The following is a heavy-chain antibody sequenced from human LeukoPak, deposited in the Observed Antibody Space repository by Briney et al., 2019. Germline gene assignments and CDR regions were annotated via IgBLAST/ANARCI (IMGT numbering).Heavy chain of an antibody. D-gene: IGHD2-15*01. CDR1: GDTFTSYY. CDR2: INPSGDST. J-gene: IGHJ5*02. Sequence: ASVKVSCKASGDTFTSYYMHWVRQAPGQGLEWMGIINPSGDSTSSAQTFQGRVTMTRDMSTSTVYMALSSLRTEDTAVYYCARERGEVILYNWFDPWGQGTLVTVSS. CDR3: ARERGEVILYNWFDP. V-gene: IGHV1-46*01.